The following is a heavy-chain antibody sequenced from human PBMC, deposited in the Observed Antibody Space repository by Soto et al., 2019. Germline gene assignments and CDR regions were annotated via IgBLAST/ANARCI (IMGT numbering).Heavy chain of an antibody. J-gene: IGHJ5*02. D-gene: IGHD3-3*01. CDR1: GGSFSGYY. CDR3: AGDSGTYYDFWSGTRGNWFDH. CDR2: INHSGST. V-gene: IGHV4-34*01. Sequence: SETLSLTCAVYGGSFSGYYWSWIRQPPGKGLEWIGEINHSGSTNYNPSLKSRVTISVDTSKNQFSLKLSSVTAADTDVYYCAGDSGTYYDFWSGTRGNWFDHWGQGTLVTVSS.